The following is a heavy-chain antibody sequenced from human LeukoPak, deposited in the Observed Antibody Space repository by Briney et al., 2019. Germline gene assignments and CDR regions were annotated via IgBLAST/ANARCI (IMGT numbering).Heavy chain of an antibody. J-gene: IGHJ5*02. CDR3: ARHGSGTSLALYP. CDR2: ISYSGTT. CDR1: GGSMSSYY. Sequence: PSETLSLTCTVSGGSMSSYYWSWIRQSPGKGPEWVGYISYSGTTNYNPSLKSRVTISLGTSKNRFSLNLTSVTAADTAVYYCARHGSGTSLALYPWGQGTLVTVSS. V-gene: IGHV4-59*08. D-gene: IGHD3-10*01.